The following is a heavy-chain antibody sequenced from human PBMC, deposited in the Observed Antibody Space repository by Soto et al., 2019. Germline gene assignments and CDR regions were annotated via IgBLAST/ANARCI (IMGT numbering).Heavy chain of an antibody. CDR2: INPNSGGT. V-gene: IGHV1-2*04. D-gene: IGHD2-8*01. Sequence: SAVKPSCKASGYTITGYYMHWVRQAPGQGLEWMGWINPNSGGTNYAQKFQGWVTMTRDTSISTAYMELSRLRSDDTAVYYCARDRYCTIVVCSSYGMDFSGQGLSLSVSS. CDR1: GYTITGYY. CDR3: ARDRYCTIVVCSSYGMDF. J-gene: IGHJ6*02.